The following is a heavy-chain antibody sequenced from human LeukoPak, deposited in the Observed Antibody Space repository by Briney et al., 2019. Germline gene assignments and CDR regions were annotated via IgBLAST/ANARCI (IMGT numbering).Heavy chain of an antibody. CDR2: INHSGST. D-gene: IGHD3-22*01. CDR1: GGSFSGYY. J-gene: IGHJ6*02. Sequence: SETLSLTCAVYGGSFSGYYWSWIRQPPGKGLEWIGEINHSGSTNYNPSLKSRVTISVDTSKNQFSLKLSSVTAADTAVYYCARGRNYYDSSGYSRPPYYYYGMGVWGQGTTVTVSS. V-gene: IGHV4-34*01. CDR3: ARGRNYYDSSGYSRPPYYYYGMGV.